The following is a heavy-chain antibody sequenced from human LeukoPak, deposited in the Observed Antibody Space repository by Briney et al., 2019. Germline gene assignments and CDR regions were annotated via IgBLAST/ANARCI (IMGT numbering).Heavy chain of an antibody. CDR2: ISPDGNNK. D-gene: IGHD1-26*01. CDR3: TKVVSSGGTVGWFDP. CDR1: RFTFSNYW. V-gene: IGHV3-30*18. J-gene: IGHJ5*02. Sequence: GGSLRLSCAASRFTFSNYWMSWVRQAPGKGLEWVAVISPDGNNKFYADSVKGRFTISRDISKNTLYLQMDSLRAEDTAMYFCTKVVSSGGTVGWFDPWGQGTLVTVSS.